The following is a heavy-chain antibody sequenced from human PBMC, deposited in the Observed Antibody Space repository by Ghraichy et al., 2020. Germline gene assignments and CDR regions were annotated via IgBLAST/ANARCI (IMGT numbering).Heavy chain of an antibody. CDR1: GFTFSSYR. CDR2: INSDGSST. V-gene: IGHV3-74*01. Sequence: GESLNISCAASGFTFSSYRMHWVRQAPGKGLVWVSRINSDGSSTSYADSVKGRFTISRDNAKNTLYLQMNSLRAEDTAVYYCARDLWGSQFDYWGQGTLVTVSS. J-gene: IGHJ4*02. D-gene: IGHD3-16*01. CDR3: ARDLWGSQFDY.